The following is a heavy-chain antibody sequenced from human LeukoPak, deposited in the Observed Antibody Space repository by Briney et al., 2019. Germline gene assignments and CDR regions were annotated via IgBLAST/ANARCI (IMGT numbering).Heavy chain of an antibody. CDR2: ISGSGGST. D-gene: IGHD3-22*01. J-gene: IGHJ4*02. Sequence: GGSLRLSCAASGFTFSTYAMSWVRQAPGKGLEWVESISGSGGSTFYADSVKGRFIVSRDNSKNTLYLEMKSLRAEDTAIYYCAKESGGRVVIILSQLKYYFDYWGQGTLVTVSS. CDR3: AKESGGRVVIILSQLKYYFDY. V-gene: IGHV3-23*01. CDR1: GFTFSTYA.